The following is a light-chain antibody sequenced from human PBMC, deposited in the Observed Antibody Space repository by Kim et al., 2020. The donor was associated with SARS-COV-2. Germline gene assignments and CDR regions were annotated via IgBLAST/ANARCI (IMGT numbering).Light chain of an antibody. Sequence: VSPGQTATIACSADMLEDKYVCWYQQRPGQSPVLVISQDSKRPSGIPERFSGSNSGNTATLTISGTQAMDEADYYCQAWDSGTWVFGGGTQLTVL. CDR2: QDS. J-gene: IGLJ3*02. CDR1: MLEDKY. CDR3: QAWDSGTWV. V-gene: IGLV3-1*01.